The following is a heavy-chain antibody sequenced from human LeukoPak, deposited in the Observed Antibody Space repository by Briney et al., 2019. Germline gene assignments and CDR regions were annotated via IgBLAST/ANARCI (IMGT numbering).Heavy chain of an antibody. CDR3: AKDTGYCSSTSCYEYFDY. Sequence: GGSLRLSCAASGFTFSNYAMHWVRQAPGKGLEWVAVISYDGSNKYYADSVKGRFTISRDNSKNTLYLQMNSLRAEDTAVYYCAKDTGYCSSTSCYEYFDYWGQGTLVTVSS. D-gene: IGHD2-2*01. CDR2: ISYDGSNK. V-gene: IGHV3-30-3*01. J-gene: IGHJ4*02. CDR1: GFTFSNYA.